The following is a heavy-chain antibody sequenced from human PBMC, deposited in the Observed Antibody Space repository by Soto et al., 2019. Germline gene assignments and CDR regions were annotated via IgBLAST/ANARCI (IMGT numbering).Heavy chain of an antibody. Sequence: SLTCTVSGGSISSSSYYWGWIRQPPGKGLEWIGSIYYSGSTYYNPSLKSRVTISVDTSKNQFSLKLSSVTAADTAVYYCAREWEDCSSTSCFNPIDYWGQGTLVTVSS. J-gene: IGHJ4*02. D-gene: IGHD2-2*01. CDR2: IYYSGST. CDR1: GGSISSSSYY. V-gene: IGHV4-39*02. CDR3: AREWEDCSSTSCFNPIDY.